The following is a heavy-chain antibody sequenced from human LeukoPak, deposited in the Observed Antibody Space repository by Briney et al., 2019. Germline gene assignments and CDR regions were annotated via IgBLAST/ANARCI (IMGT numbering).Heavy chain of an antibody. CDR1: GFTFSSYA. V-gene: IGHV3-48*04. J-gene: IGHJ4*02. Sequence: PGGSLRLSCAASGFTFSSYAMSWVRQAPGKGLEWVSYISSSSSTIYYADSVKGRFTISRDNAKNSLYLQMNSLRAEDTAVYYCARAHDYGDYSGSGGNYWGQGTLVTVSS. CDR3: ARAHDYGDYSGSGGNY. CDR2: ISSSSSTI. D-gene: IGHD4-17*01.